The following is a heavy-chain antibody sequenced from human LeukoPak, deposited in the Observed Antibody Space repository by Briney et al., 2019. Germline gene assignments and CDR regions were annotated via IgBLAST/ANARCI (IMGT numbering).Heavy chain of an antibody. CDR2: IYYSGST. CDR1: GGSISSYY. J-gene: IGHJ5*02. V-gene: IGHV4-59*12. Sequence: SETLSLTCTVSGGSISSYYWSWIRQPPGKGLEWIGYIYYSGSTNYNPSLKSRVTMSVDTSKNQFSLKLSSVTAADTAVYYCARETSIAVAGTFDPWGQGTLVTVSS. D-gene: IGHD6-19*01. CDR3: ARETSIAVAGTFDP.